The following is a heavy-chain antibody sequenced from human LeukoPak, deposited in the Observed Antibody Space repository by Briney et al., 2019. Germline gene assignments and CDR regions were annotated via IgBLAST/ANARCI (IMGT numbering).Heavy chain of an antibody. D-gene: IGHD2-2*01. CDR3: ARSIVVVPAAFDY. Sequence: SETPSLTCTVSGGSISSGGYYWSWIRQHPGKGLEWIGYIYYSGSTYYNPSLKSRVTISVDTSKNQFSLKLSSVTAADTAVYYCARSIVVVPAAFDYWGQGTLVTVSS. CDR2: IYYSGST. J-gene: IGHJ4*02. CDR1: GGSISSGGYY. V-gene: IGHV4-31*03.